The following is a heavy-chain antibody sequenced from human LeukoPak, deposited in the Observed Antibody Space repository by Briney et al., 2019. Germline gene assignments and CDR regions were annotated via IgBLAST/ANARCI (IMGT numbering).Heavy chain of an antibody. V-gene: IGHV3-20*04. CDR1: GFTFDDYG. Sequence: GGSLRLSCAASGFTFDDYGMSWVRQAPGKGLEWVSGINWNDGNTGYADSVKGRFTISRDNVKNSLYLQMNSLRAEDTALYYCARDPRYSSIPGWFDPWGQGTLVTVSS. J-gene: IGHJ5*02. D-gene: IGHD6-13*01. CDR2: INWNDGNT. CDR3: ARDPRYSSIPGWFDP.